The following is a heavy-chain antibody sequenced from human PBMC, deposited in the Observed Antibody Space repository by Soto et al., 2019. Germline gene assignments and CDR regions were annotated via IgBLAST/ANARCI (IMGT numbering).Heavy chain of an antibody. CDR1: GGSISSYY. CDR3: AREGMGFGYSYGFDY. Sequence: QVQLQESGPGLVKPSETLSLTCTVSGGSISSYYWSWIRQPPGKGLEWIGYIYYSGSTNYNPSLTSRVTISVDTSKNQFSLKLSSVTAADTAVYYCAREGMGFGYSYGFDYWGQGTLVTVSS. D-gene: IGHD5-18*01. J-gene: IGHJ4*02. CDR2: IYYSGST. V-gene: IGHV4-59*01.